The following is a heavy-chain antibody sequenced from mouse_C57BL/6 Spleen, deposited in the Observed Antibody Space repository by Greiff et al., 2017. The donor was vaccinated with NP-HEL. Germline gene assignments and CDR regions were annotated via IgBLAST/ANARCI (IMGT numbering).Heavy chain of an antibody. D-gene: IGHD1-1*01. CDR1: GYTFTDYE. CDR3: TFYYYGSWYFDV. CDR2: IDPETGGT. J-gene: IGHJ1*03. Sequence: QVQLQQSGAELVRPGASVTLSCKASGYTFTDYEMHWVKQTPVHGLEWIGAIDPETGGTAYNQKFKGKAILTADKSSSTAYMELRSLTSEDSAVYYCTFYYYGSWYFDVWGTGTTVTVSS. V-gene: IGHV1-15*01.